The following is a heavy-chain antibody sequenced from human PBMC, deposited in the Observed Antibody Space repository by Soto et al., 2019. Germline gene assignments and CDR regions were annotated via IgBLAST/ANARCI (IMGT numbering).Heavy chain of an antibody. CDR2: INAYNGHT. CDR3: AREGVFCGGDCFFDY. D-gene: IGHD2-21*02. Sequence: QVQLVQSGAEVKKPGASVKVSCKASGYTFSTYAISWVRQAPGQGLEWMGWINAYNGHTNYAQKFQGRVTMTTDTTTSTAYMELRSLRSDDTAVYYCAREGVFCGGDCFFDYWCQGTLVTVSS. J-gene: IGHJ4*02. CDR1: GYTFSTYA. V-gene: IGHV1-18*01.